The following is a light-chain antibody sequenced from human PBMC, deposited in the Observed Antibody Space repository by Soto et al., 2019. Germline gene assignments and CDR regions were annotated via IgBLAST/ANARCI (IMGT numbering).Light chain of an antibody. CDR3: QQYDSYPYT. Sequence: DIQMTQSPSTLSASVGERVTITCRASQSISSWLAWFQQKPGKAPNLLLYGASTLERGVSSRFSGSGSGTEFTLTINRLQPDDFATYYCQQYDSYPYTFGQGTKLEI. V-gene: IGKV1-5*01. CDR2: GAS. CDR1: QSISSW. J-gene: IGKJ2*01.